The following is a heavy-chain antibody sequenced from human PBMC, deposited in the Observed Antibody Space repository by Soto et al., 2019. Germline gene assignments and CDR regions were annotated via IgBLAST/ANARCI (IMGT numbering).Heavy chain of an antibody. J-gene: IGHJ3*02. D-gene: IGHD6-6*01. CDR1: GFTFSSYS. CDR2: ISSSGSYI. V-gene: IGHV3-21*01. CDR3: ARESRSSSSAFDI. Sequence: VGSLRLSCAASGFTFSSYSMNWVRQAPGKGLEWVSSISSSGSYIYYADSVKGRFTISRDNAKNSLYLQMNSLRAEDTAVYYCARESRSSSSAFDIWGQGTMVTVSS.